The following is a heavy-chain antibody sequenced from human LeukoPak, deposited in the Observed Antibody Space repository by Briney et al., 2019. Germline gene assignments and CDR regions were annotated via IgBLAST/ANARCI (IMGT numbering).Heavy chain of an antibody. Sequence: GGSLRLSCAASGLTFSSHWMHWVRQAPGKGLVWVSRITNDGSSTTYADSVKGRFTISRDNAKNMLYLQVHSLRAKDTAVYYCATQQGGTPAYWGQGTLLPVSS. D-gene: IGHD3-16*01. V-gene: IGHV3-74*01. J-gene: IGHJ4*02. CDR3: ATQQGGTPAY. CDR1: GLTFSSHW. CDR2: ITNDGSST.